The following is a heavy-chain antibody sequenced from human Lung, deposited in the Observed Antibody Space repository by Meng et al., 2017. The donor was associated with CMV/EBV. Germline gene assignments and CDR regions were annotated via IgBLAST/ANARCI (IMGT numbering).Heavy chain of an antibody. D-gene: IGHD2-15*01. CDR1: GGSISRGDYY. CDR2: IYYTGST. V-gene: IGHV4-30-4*01. CDR3: ARVGGCSGGGCYHRLFDY. J-gene: IGHJ4*02. Sequence: VQLEEVGPGLVKPSQTLVLSCTVSGGSISRGDYYWSWIRQPPGKGLEWIGYIYYTGSTYYNPSLKSRVIISVDTSKNQFSLKLNSVTAADTAVYYCARVGGCSGGGCYHRLFDYWGQGTLVTVSS.